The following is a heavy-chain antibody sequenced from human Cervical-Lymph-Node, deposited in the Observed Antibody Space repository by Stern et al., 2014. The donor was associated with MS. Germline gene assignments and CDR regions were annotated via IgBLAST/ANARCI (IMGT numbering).Heavy chain of an antibody. CDR2: HDWNDAR. D-gene: IGHD5-24*01. CDR1: GFSLISRGMR. Sequence: QVTLRESGPALVKPTETLTLTCTFSGFSLISRGMRVSWIRQPPGKALEWLARHDWNDARFYNPSLKTRLSLSKDTSTNLVVLTITNMDPDDTAPYYGARMRWPQHDHWGQGILVTVSS. J-gene: IGHJ4*02. CDR3: ARMRWPQHDH. V-gene: IGHV2-70*04.